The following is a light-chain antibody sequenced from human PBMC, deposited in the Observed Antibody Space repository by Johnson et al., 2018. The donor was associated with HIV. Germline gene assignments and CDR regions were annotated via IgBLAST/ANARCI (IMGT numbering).Light chain of an antibody. CDR2: DNN. CDR1: SSNIGNNY. J-gene: IGLJ1*01. V-gene: IGLV1-51*01. CDR3: GTWDSSLSAYV. Sequence: QSVLTQPPSVSAAPGQKVTISCSGSSSNIGNNYVSWYQQLPGTAPKLLIYDNNKRPSGIPDRFSGSKSGTSATLGITGLQTGDEADYYCGTWDSSLSAYVFAT.